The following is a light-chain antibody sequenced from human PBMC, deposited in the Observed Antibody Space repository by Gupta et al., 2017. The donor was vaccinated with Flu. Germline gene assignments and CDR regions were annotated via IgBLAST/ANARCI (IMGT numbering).Light chain of an antibody. J-gene: IGLJ3*02. CDR2: QDN. Sequence: TCSGDNLSGRYISWYQQKPGQSPVLVISQDNRRPAGIPERFSGANSGNTATLTISGTQATDEADFYCQSWDSSAVLFGGGTKLTVL. V-gene: IGLV3-1*01. CDR1: NLSGRY. CDR3: QSWDSSAVL.